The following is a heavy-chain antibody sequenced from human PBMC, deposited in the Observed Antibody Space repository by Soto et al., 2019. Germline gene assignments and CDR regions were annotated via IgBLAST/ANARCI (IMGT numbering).Heavy chain of an antibody. D-gene: IGHD7-27*01. V-gene: IGHV4-61*01. CDR1: GGSVRTGSYH. Sequence: SETLSLTCSVSGGSVRTGSYHWSWIRQPPGKGLEWIGFIPNNGSPDYNPSLKSRVVVSIDRSKNQFSLKVNSVTAADTAVYFCARIGWGGDSWGQGTLVT. CDR2: IPNNGSP. J-gene: IGHJ4*02. CDR3: ARIGWGGDS.